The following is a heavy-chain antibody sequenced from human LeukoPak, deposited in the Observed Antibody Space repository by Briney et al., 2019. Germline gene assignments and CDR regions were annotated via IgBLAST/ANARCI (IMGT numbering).Heavy chain of an antibody. CDR1: GFTFSTYW. V-gene: IGHV3-7*01. Sequence: PGGSLRLSCAASGFTFSTYWMSWVRQAPGKGLEWVANVKYDGSEKYYVDSVSGRFTISRDNAKNSLYLQMNSLRAEDTVVYYCARAPREWLLGYYFDYWGQGTLVTVSS. D-gene: IGHD3-3*01. CDR3: ARAPREWLLGYYFDY. CDR2: VKYDGSEK. J-gene: IGHJ4*02.